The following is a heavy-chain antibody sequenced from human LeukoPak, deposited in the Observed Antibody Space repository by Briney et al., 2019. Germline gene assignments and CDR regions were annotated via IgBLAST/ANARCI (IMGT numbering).Heavy chain of an antibody. CDR3: ARAPGVRYYYYMDV. J-gene: IGHJ6*03. V-gene: IGHV3-7*03. CDR2: IKQDGSEK. Sequence: QPGGSLRLSCAASGFTFSSYWMSWVRQAPGKGLEWVANIKQDGSEKYYVDSVKGRFTISRDNAKNSLYLQMNSLRAEDTALYYCARAPGVRYYYYMDVWGKGTTVTVSS. CDR1: GFTFSSYW. D-gene: IGHD2-8*01.